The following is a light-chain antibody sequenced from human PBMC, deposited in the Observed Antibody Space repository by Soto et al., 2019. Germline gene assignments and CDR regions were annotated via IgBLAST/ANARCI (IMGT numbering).Light chain of an antibody. J-gene: IGKJ1*01. CDR1: QSVSTN. V-gene: IGKV3-15*01. CDR2: GAS. CDR3: QQYDNWPGT. Sequence: EIVMTQSPATLSVSPGERATLSCRASQSVSTNLAWYQQKPGQAPRLLIYGASTRATGIPARFSGSGSGTEFTLTISSLQSGDSAVYYCQQYDNWPGTFGQGTKVDI.